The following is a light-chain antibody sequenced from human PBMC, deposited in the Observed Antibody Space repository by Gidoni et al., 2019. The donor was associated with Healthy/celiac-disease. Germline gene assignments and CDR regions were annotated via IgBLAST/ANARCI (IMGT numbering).Light chain of an antibody. Sequence: EIVMTQSPATLSVSPGERATLSCRASQSVSSNLAWYQQKPGQAPRLLISGASTRATGIPARFIGIGSGTEFTLTISSLQSEDFAVYYCQQYNNWPPYTFXXXTKLEIK. J-gene: IGKJ2*01. V-gene: IGKV3-15*01. CDR2: GAS. CDR1: QSVSSN. CDR3: QQYNNWPPYT.